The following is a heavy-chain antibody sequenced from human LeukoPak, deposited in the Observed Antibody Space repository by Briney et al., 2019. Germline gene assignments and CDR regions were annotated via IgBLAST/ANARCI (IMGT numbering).Heavy chain of an antibody. Sequence: SVKVSCKASGDIFNRRGFSWVRQALGQGLEWMGRVIPLLGTADYAQKFQDRVTITADTSATTAYMELRSLRSEDTALYFCARDGDDDILTGYFNYWGQGTLVTVSS. CDR3: ARDGDDDILTGYFNY. J-gene: IGHJ4*02. D-gene: IGHD3-9*01. CDR2: VIPLLGTA. CDR1: GDIFNRRG. V-gene: IGHV1-69*04.